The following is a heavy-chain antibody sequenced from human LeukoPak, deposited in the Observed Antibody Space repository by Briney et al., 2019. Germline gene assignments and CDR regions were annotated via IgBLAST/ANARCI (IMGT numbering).Heavy chain of an antibody. D-gene: IGHD5-12*01. V-gene: IGHV3-23*01. Sequence: QPGGSLRLSCATSGFTFSRFTMKWVRQAPGKGLEWVSTISDGSRDTHYAGSVKGRFTISRDDSQNIVYLQMDSLTAEDTALYYCTTRLRNHFDYWGQGTQVTVSS. CDR1: GFTFSRFT. CDR3: TTRLRNHFDY. J-gene: IGHJ4*02. CDR2: ISDGSRDT.